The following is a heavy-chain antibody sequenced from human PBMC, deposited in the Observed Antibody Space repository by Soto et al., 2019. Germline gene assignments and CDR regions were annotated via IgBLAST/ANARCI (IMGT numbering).Heavy chain of an antibody. Sequence: QVHLVESGGGVVQPGGSLRLSCAASGFAFHGYAMHWVRQAPGKGLEWVAVIWYDGSTEYYIDSVKGRFAISRDNSKNTLYLQVNSLRAEDTAVCYCARDRTIRYFDYWGQGTPVIVSS. CDR2: IWYDGSTE. CDR1: GFAFHGYA. J-gene: IGHJ4*02. V-gene: IGHV3-33*01. D-gene: IGHD3-9*01. CDR3: ARDRTIRYFDY.